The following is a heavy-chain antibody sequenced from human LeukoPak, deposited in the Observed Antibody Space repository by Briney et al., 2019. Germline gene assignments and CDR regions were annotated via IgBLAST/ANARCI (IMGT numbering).Heavy chain of an antibody. V-gene: IGHV4-38-2*02. CDR2: IYHSGST. D-gene: IGHD3-10*01. Sequence: SETLSLTCTVSGYSISSGYYWGWIRQPPGKGLEWIGSIYHSGSTYYNPSLKSRVTISVDTSKNQFSLKLSSVTAADTAVYYCARDSWAGSTMVRGGSPPWGQGTLVTVSS. CDR3: ARDSWAGSTMVRGGSPP. J-gene: IGHJ5*02. CDR1: GYSISSGYY.